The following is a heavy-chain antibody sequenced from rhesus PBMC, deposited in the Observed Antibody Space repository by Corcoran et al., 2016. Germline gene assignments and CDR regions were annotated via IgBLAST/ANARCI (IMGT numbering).Heavy chain of an antibody. D-gene: IGHD6S26*01. CDR3: TMSFGSGWSPR. CDR2: VSPSGGA. J-gene: IGHJ4*01. Sequence: QVQLQESGPGLVKPSETLSLTCAVSGDSISNNYWTWIRQSPGKGLEWIGRVSPSGGADYTPSLRSRVTISRGASENHFSLNVGSVTAADTAVYYCTMSFGSGWSPRWGQGVLVTVSS. V-gene: IGHV4-160*01. CDR1: GDSISNNY.